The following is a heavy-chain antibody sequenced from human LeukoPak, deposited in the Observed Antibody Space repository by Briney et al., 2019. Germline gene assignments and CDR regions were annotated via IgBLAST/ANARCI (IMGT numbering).Heavy chain of an antibody. J-gene: IGHJ4*02. CDR2: ISYDGSNK. D-gene: IGHD3-9*01. CDR1: GFTFSSYG. Sequence: PGRSLRLACAASGFTFSSYGMHWVRQAPGKGLEWVAVISYDGSNKYYADSVKGRFTISRDNSKNTLYLQMNSLRAEDTAVYYCAKDAIPLRYFDWFFDYWGQGTLVTVSS. V-gene: IGHV3-30*18. CDR3: AKDAIPLRYFDWFFDY.